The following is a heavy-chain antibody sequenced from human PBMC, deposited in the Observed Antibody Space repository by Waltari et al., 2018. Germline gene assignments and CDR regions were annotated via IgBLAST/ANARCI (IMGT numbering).Heavy chain of an antibody. Sequence: QVQLVQSGAEVKKPGSSVKVSCKASGGTFSSYAISWVRQAPGQGLEWMGGSIPMFGTANYAQKFQGRVTITTDESTSTAYMELSSLRSEDTAVYYCARSFTSIRYYYYMDVWGKGTTVTVSS. CDR1: GGTFSSYA. V-gene: IGHV1-69*05. CDR2: SIPMFGTA. J-gene: IGHJ6*03. CDR3: ARSFTSIRYYYYMDV. D-gene: IGHD5-12*01.